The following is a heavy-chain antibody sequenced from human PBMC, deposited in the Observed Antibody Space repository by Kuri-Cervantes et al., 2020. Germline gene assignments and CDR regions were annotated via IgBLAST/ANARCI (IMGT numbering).Heavy chain of an antibody. Sequence: ASVKVSCKASGYTFTSYGISWLRQAPGRGLEWMGWISAYNGNTNYAQKLQGRVTMTTDTSTSTAYMELRSLRSDDTAVYYCARTTLPAAILVSWFDPWGQGTLVTVSS. CDR2: ISAYNGNT. V-gene: IGHV1-18*01. CDR3: ARTTLPAAILVSWFDP. CDR1: GYTFTSYG. D-gene: IGHD2-2*01. J-gene: IGHJ5*02.